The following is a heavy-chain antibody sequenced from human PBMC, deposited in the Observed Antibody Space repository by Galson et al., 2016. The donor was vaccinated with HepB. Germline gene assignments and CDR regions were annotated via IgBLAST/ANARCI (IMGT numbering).Heavy chain of an antibody. V-gene: IGHV3-30*18. J-gene: IGHJ6*04. Sequence: SLRLSCAASGFAFNNYGMHWVRQAPGKGLEWVAVVSFDETNKYYAASVKGRFTVSRDNSKKTLFLQMNSLRAEDTAVYFCAKDLNVFGVLTKHGYNYYGMDVWGKGTAVTVTS. CDR3: AKDLNVFGVLTKHGYNYYGMDV. CDR1: GFAFNNYG. CDR2: VSFDETNK. D-gene: IGHD3-3*01.